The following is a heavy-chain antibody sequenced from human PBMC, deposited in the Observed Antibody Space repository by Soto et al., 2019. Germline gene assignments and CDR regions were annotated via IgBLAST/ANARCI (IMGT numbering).Heavy chain of an antibody. V-gene: IGHV4-39*01. Sequence: QLQLQESGPGLVKPSETLSLTCSVSGFSISNPSYYWGWIRQPPGKGLEWVGTIYFSGSTFYNPPLKRRVTISIDTSKNQFSLRLSSVTAADTAVYYCARHGSYWGQGTLVTVSS. CDR2: IYFSGST. CDR1: GFSISNPSYY. J-gene: IGHJ4*02. CDR3: ARHGSY.